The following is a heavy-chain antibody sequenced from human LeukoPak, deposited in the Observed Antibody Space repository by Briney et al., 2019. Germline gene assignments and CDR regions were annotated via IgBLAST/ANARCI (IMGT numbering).Heavy chain of an antibody. CDR1: GFTFSSYA. J-gene: IGHJ6*02. V-gene: IGHV3-23*01. D-gene: IGHD6-13*01. Sequence: PGGSLRLSCAASGFTFSSYAMSWVRQAPGKGLEWVSAISGSGGSTYYADSVKGRFTISRDNSKNTLYLQMNSLRAEDTAVYYCAKDRAPRLAAPDTYYYYGMDVWGQGTTVTVSS. CDR3: AKDRAPRLAAPDTYYYYGMDV. CDR2: ISGSGGST.